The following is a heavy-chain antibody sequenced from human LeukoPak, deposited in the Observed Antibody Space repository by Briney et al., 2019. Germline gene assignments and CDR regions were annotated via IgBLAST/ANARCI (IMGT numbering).Heavy chain of an antibody. D-gene: IGHD6-19*01. CDR3: ARDRSRSSGWYYFDY. V-gene: IGHV3-30*02. CDR2: IRYDGSNK. J-gene: IGHJ4*02. Sequence: PGGSLRLSCAASGFTFSSYGMHWVRQAPGKGLEWVAFIRYDGSNKYYANSVKGRFTISRDNSKNTLYLQMNSLRAEDTAVYYRARDRSRSSGWYYFDYWGQGTLVTVSS. CDR1: GFTFSSYG.